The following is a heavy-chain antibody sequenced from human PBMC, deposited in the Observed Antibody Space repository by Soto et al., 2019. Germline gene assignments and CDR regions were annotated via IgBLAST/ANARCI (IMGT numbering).Heavy chain of an antibody. CDR1: GFTFSSYG. Sequence: QVQLVESGGGVVQPGRSLRLSCTNSGFTFSSYGMYWVRQAPGKGLEWVAVISYDGSNKYYADSVKGRFTISRDTSKNTLYLQMNGLRVEDTAMYYCTRVPSEYSEYNPRPSHMDAWGQGTTVTVAS. D-gene: IGHD5-12*01. CDR2: ISYDGSNK. V-gene: IGHV3-30*03. CDR3: TRVPSEYSEYNPRPSHMDA. J-gene: IGHJ6*02.